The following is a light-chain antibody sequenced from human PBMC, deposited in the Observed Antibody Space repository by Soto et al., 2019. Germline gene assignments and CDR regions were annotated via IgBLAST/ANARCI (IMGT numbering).Light chain of an antibody. Sequence: DIQMTQSPSSLSVSVGERVTITCRVSQPIANWLAWYQQRPGHAPELLIHGASTLHSGVPPRFSRTGYGTDFTLTITSLQPEDLATYFCQQASNPPYTFGQGTKLEI. CDR2: GAS. V-gene: IGKV1-12*01. CDR3: QQASNPPYT. CDR1: QPIANW. J-gene: IGKJ2*01.